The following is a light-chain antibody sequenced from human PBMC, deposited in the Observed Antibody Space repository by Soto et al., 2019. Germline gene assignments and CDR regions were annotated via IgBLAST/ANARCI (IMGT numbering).Light chain of an antibody. CDR2: GAS. CDR1: QGIVTH. J-gene: IGKJ4*01. CDR3: QQYRSSPPLT. V-gene: IGKV3-20*01. Sequence: EIVLTQSPATLSLSPGERATLSCRASQGIVTHLAWYQQKPGQAPRLLIYGASSRATGIPDRFSGSGSGTDFTLTISRLEPEDFAVYYCQQYRSSPPLTFGGGTKVDIK.